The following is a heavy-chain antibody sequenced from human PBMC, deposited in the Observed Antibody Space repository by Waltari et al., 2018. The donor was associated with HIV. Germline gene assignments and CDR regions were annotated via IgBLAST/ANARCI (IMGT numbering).Heavy chain of an antibody. V-gene: IGHV3-15*01. CDR2: SKSKTDGGTT. J-gene: IGHJ4*02. CDR3: TTGGED. D-gene: IGHD3-16*01. Sequence: EVQLVESGGGLVKPGGSLRLSCAASGVPFSNAWMSWVRQAPGKGLEWVGRSKSKTDGGTTDYAAPVKGRFTISRDDSKNTLYLQMNSLKTEDTAVYYWTTGGEDWGQGTLVTVSS. CDR1: GVPFSNAW.